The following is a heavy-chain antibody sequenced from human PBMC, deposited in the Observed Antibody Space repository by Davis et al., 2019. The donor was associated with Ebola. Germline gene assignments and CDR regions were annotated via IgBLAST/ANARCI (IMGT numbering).Heavy chain of an antibody. D-gene: IGHD3-3*01. V-gene: IGHV3-7*03. J-gene: IGHJ4*02. CDR3: ARDASFWSGYYLGY. CDR2: IKQDGSEK. CDR1: GFTFSNYW. Sequence: GESLKISCVASGFTFSNYWLSWVRQAPGKGLEWVANIKQDGSEKYYVDSVKGRFTVSRDNAKSLLYLQMNSLRAEDTAVHYCARDASFWSGYYLGYWGQGTLVTVSS.